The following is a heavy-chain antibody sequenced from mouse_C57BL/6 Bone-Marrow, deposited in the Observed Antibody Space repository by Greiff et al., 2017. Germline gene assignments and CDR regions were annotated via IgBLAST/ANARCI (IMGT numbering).Heavy chain of an antibody. D-gene: IGHD2-1*01. V-gene: IGHV5-16*01. J-gene: IGHJ4*01. Sequence: EVMLVESEGGLVQPGRSMKLSCTASGFTFSDYYMAWVRQVPEKGLEWVANINYDGSSTYYLDSLKSRFIISRDNAKNILYLQMSSLKSEDTATYYCARGLLYAMDYWGQGTSVTVSS. CDR2: INYDGSST. CDR1: GFTFSDYY. CDR3: ARGLLYAMDY.